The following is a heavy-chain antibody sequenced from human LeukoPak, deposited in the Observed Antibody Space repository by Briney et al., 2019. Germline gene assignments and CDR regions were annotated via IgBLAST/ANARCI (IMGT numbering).Heavy chain of an antibody. CDR2: IIPIFGTA. V-gene: IGHV1-69*13. CDR1: GGTFSSYA. J-gene: IGHJ3*02. CDR3: ARGGYYTFYFRAFDI. Sequence: ASVKLSCKASGGTFSSYAISWVRQAPGQGLEWMGGIIPIFGTANYAQKFQGRVTITADESTSTAYMELSSLRSEDTAVYYCARGGYYTFYFRAFDIWGQGTMVTVSS. D-gene: IGHD3-3*01.